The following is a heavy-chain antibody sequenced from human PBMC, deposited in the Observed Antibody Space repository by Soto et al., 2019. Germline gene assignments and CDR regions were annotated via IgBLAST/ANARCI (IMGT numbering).Heavy chain of an antibody. D-gene: IGHD3-3*01. CDR2: INPNSGGT. CDR3: AIGFTIFGGPPKHDMDV. V-gene: IGHV1-2*04. Sequence: ASVKVSCKASGYTFTGYYMHWVRQAPGQGLEWMGWINPNSGGTNYAQKFQGWVTMTRETSISTAYMELSRLRSDDTAVYYCAIGFTIFGGPPKHDMDVWGKGTTVTVSS. J-gene: IGHJ6*03. CDR1: GYTFTGYY.